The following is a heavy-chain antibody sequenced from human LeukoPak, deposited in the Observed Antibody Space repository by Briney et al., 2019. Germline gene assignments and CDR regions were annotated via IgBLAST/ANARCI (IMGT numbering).Heavy chain of an antibody. CDR2: ISGSGGST. D-gene: IGHD3-10*01. V-gene: IGHV3-23*01. CDR1: GFTFSSYA. J-gene: IGHJ3*02. CDR3: AKDQGVLLWFGELLDDAFDI. Sequence: GGSLRLSCAASGFTFSSYAMSWVRQAPGKGLEWVSAISGSGGSTYYADSVKGRFTISRDSSKNTLYLQMNSLRAEDTAVYYCAKDQGVLLWFGELLDDAFDIWGQGTMVTVSS.